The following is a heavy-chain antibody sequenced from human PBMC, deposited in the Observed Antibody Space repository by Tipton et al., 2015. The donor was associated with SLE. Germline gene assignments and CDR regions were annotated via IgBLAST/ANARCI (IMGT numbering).Heavy chain of an antibody. Sequence: TLSLTCTVSGGSISSSNYYWGWIRQPPGGGLGWIGSIYYSGSTYYNPSLKSRVTISVDTSKNQFSLKLSSVTAADTAVYYWATSYDSSGSDYWGQGTLVTVSS. D-gene: IGHD3-22*01. J-gene: IGHJ4*02. V-gene: IGHV4-39*01. CDR1: GGSISSSNYY. CDR2: IYYSGST. CDR3: ATSYDSSGSDY.